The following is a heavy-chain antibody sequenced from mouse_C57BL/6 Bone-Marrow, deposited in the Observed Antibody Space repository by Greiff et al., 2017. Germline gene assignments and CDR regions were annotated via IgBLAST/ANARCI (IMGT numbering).Heavy chain of an antibody. D-gene: IGHD1-1*01. J-gene: IGHJ2*01. CDR1: GFTFKDYY. V-gene: IGHV14-2*01. Sequence: EVQLQQSGAELVKPGASVKLSCTASGFTFKDYYIHWVKQRTEQGLEWIGRIDPEDGETKYAPKFQDKATLTADTSSTTAYLQLSSLTSEDTAVYYCTSSLIYYGTNYWGQGTTLTVSS. CDR3: TSSLIYYGTNY. CDR2: IDPEDGET.